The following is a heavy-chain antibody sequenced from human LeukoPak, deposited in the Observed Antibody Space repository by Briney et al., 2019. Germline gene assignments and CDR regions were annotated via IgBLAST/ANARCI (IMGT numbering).Heavy chain of an antibody. CDR3: AKFNFGSGWYYFDY. J-gene: IGHJ4*02. CDR1: GYTFSSYA. D-gene: IGHD6-19*01. Sequence: GGSLRLSCAASGYTFSSYAMSWVRQAPGKGLEWVSATSGSGGSTYYADSVKGRFTISRDNSKNTLYLQMNSLRAEDTAVYYCAKFNFGSGWYYFDYWGQGTLVTVSS. V-gene: IGHV3-23*01. CDR2: TSGSGGST.